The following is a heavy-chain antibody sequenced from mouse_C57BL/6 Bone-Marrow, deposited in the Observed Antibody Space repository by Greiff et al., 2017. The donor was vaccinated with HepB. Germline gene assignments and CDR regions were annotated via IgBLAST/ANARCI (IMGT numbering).Heavy chain of an antibody. J-gene: IGHJ3*01. D-gene: IGHD2-12*01. CDR3: RYETLSAY. V-gene: IGHV14-4*01. Sequence: VQLVESGAELVRPGASVKLSCTASGFNIKDDYMHWVKQRPEQGLEWIGWIDPENGDTEYASKFQGKATITADTSSNTAYLQLSSLTSEDTAVYYCRYETLSAYWGQGTLVTVSA. CDR1: GFNIKDDY. CDR2: IDPENGDT.